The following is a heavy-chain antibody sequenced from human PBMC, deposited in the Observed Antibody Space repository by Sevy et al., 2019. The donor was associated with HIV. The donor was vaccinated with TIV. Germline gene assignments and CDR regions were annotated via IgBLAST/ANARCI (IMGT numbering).Heavy chain of an antibody. Sequence: SETLSLTCAVYGGSFSGYYWSWIRQPPGKGLEWIGEINHSGSTNYNPSLKSRVTISVDTSKNQFSLKLSSVTAADTAVYYCARDRDVVNTMVRGVKDLYYYYGMDVWGQGTTVTVSS. J-gene: IGHJ6*02. CDR3: ARDRDVVNTMVRGVKDLYYYYGMDV. V-gene: IGHV4-34*01. D-gene: IGHD3-10*01. CDR2: INHSGST. CDR1: GGSFSGYY.